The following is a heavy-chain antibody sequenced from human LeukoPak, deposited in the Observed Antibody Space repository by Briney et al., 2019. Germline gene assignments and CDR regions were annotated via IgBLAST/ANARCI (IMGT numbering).Heavy chain of an antibody. V-gene: IGHV3-21*01. Sequence: GGSLRLSCAASGFTFSSYSMNWVRQAPGKGLEWVSSISSSSSYIYYADSVKGRFTISRDNAKNSLYLQMSSLRAEDTAAYYCASDYYDSSGYSSWGQGTLVTVSS. J-gene: IGHJ4*02. D-gene: IGHD3-22*01. CDR1: GFTFSSYS. CDR2: ISSSSSYI. CDR3: ASDYYDSSGYSS.